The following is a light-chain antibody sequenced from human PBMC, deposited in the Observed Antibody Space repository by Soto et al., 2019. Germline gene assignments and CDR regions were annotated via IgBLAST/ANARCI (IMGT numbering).Light chain of an antibody. CDR2: GAS. V-gene: IGKV3-15*01. CDR1: QSVSSN. Sequence: EIVMTQSPATLSVSPGERATLSCRASQSVSSNLAWYQQKPGQSPRLLIYGASTRATGIPARFSRSGSGTEFTLTISSLQSEDFAGYYCQPYNNWPPYTFGQGTKLAIK. CDR3: QPYNNWPPYT. J-gene: IGKJ2*01.